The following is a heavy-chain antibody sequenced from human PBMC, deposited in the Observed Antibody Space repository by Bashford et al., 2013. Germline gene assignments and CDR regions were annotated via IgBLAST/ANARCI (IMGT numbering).Heavy chain of an antibody. D-gene: IGHD6-6*01. Sequence: ASVKVSCKASGYTFTSYGISWVRQAPGQGLEWMGWISAYNGNTNYAQKLQGRVTMTTDTSTSTAYMELRSLRSDDTAVYYCARDWAYSSSVRGLRTTYMDVWGKGTTVTVSS. J-gene: IGHJ6*03. CDR2: ISAYNGNT. V-gene: IGHV1-18*01. CDR3: ARDWAYSSSVRGLRTTYMDV. CDR1: GYTFTSYG.